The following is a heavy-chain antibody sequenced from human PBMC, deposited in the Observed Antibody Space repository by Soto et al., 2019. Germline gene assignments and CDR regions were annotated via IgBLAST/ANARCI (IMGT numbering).Heavy chain of an antibody. J-gene: IGHJ6*02. V-gene: IGHV6-1*01. Sequence: SQALSRTCAISWDTVSSSSAACHCSRQSPSRGLEWLGRTYYRSNYYTDYAVSVKSRITINADTSRNQFSLQLNSVTPEDTAVHYCARVFNDFWSGFPYGMDVWGQGTTVTVSS. D-gene: IGHD3-3*01. CDR1: WDTVSSSSAA. CDR3: ARVFNDFWSGFPYGMDV. CDR2: TYYRSNYYT.